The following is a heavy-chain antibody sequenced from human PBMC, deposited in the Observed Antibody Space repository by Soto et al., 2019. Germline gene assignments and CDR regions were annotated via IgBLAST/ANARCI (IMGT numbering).Heavy chain of an antibody. J-gene: IGHJ4*02. D-gene: IGHD1-26*01. CDR3: ARALYSGSSFNLIKEYYFDY. V-gene: IGHV3-48*03. CDR1: GFTFSSYE. Sequence: LRLSCAASGFTFSSYEMNWVRQAPGKGLEWVSYISSSGSTIYYADSVKGRFTISRDNAKNSLYLQMNSLRAEDTAVYYCARALYSGSSFNLIKEYYFDYWGQGTLVTVSS. CDR2: ISSSGSTI.